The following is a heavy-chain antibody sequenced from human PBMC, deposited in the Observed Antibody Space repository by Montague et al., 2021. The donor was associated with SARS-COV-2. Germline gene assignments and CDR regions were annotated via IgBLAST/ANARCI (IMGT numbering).Heavy chain of an antibody. CDR1: GGSITNDD. D-gene: IGHD3-16*01. Sequence: SETLSLTCTVSGGSITNDDWSWIRQPPGKGLEWIVNIFKNGDIDYNPSLRSRVIISVDTSKSQFSLKVTSVTAADTAAYYCARYYERSLDVWGQGAQVIVSS. CDR3: ARYYERSLDV. J-gene: IGHJ6*02. V-gene: IGHV4-59*08. CDR2: IFKNGDI.